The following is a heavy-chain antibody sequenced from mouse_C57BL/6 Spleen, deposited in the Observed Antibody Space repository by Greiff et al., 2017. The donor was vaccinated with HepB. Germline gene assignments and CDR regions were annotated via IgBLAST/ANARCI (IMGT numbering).Heavy chain of an antibody. D-gene: IGHD3-3*01. Sequence: VKLQESGAELVRPGASVTLSCKASGYTFTDYEMHWVKQTPVHGLEWIGAIDPETGGTAYNQKFKGKAILTADKSSSTAYMELRSLTSEDSAVYYCTRRGTVYWGQGTTLTVSS. V-gene: IGHV1-15*01. CDR3: TRRGTVY. J-gene: IGHJ2*01. CDR2: IDPETGGT. CDR1: GYTFTDYE.